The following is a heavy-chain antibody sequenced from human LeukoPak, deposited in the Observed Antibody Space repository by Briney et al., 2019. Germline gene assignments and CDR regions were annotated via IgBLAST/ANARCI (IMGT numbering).Heavy chain of an antibody. CDR1: GGSISSSNYY. CDR3: ARHVSGTSGWYVDY. J-gene: IGHJ4*02. Sequence: SETLSLTRTVSGGSISSSNYYWGWIRQPPGQGLDWIGTLYYSGSTSYNPSLNSRVTMSVDTSKNQFSLNLRSVTAADTAVYYCARHVSGTSGWYVDYWGQGTLVTASS. D-gene: IGHD6-19*01. V-gene: IGHV4-39*01. CDR2: LYYSGST.